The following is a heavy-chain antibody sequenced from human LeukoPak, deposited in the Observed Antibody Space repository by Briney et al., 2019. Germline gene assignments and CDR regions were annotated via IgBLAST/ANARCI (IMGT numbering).Heavy chain of an antibody. CDR1: GFTLSTYW. Sequence: GGSLRLSCATSGFTLSTYWMNWVRQAPGKGLEWVANIKQDGSEKYYVDSVKGRFTVSRDNAKNSLYLQMNSLRAEDTAVYYCARAIFGSAFDIWGQGTMVTVSS. CDR3: ARAIFGSAFDI. J-gene: IGHJ3*02. D-gene: IGHD3-10*01. V-gene: IGHV3-7*01. CDR2: IKQDGSEK.